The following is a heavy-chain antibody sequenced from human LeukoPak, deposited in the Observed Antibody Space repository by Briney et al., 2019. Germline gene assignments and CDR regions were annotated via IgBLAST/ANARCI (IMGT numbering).Heavy chain of an antibody. CDR2: ISYDGSNK. D-gene: IGHD6-13*01. V-gene: IGHV3-30-3*01. CDR1: GFIFSNYA. CDR3: ARDLDSSSWYILWFDP. J-gene: IGHJ5*02. Sequence: GGSLRLSCAASGFIFSNYAMHWVRQAPGKGLEWVAVISYDGSNKYYADSVKGRFTVSRDNSKNALFLQMNSLRAEDTAVYYCARDLDSSSWYILWFDPWGQGTLVTVSS.